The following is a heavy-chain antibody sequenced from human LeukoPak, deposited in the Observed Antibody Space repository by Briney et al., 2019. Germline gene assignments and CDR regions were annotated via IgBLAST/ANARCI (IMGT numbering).Heavy chain of an antibody. V-gene: IGHV4-4*07. CDR3: ARAPQYDSSGYYDPYYFDY. CDR2: TYTSGST. D-gene: IGHD3-22*01. J-gene: IGHJ4*02. CDR1: GGSISSYY. Sequence: SETLSLTCTVSGGSISSYYWSWIRQPAGKGLEWIGRTYTSGSTNYNPSLKSRVTMSVDTSKNQFSLKLSSVTAADTAVYYCARAPQYDSSGYYDPYYFDYWGQGTLVTVSS.